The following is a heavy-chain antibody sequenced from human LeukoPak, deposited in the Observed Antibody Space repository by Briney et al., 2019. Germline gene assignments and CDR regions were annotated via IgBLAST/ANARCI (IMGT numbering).Heavy chain of an antibody. D-gene: IGHD6-13*01. J-gene: IGHJ5*02. Sequence: GGSLRLSCAASGFAFSRYGMHWLRQAPGTGLEWVAVMWYDGSNEAYADSVRGRFTISRDNSENRLYLQMSSLRVEDTAVYYCAREHTIAATGTHWFDPWGQGTLVTVSS. CDR3: AREHTIAATGTHWFDP. CDR1: GFAFSRYG. V-gene: IGHV3-33*01. CDR2: MWYDGSNE.